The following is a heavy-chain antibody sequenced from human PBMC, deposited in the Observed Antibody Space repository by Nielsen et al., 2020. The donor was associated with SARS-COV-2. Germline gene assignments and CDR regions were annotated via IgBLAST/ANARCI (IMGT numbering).Heavy chain of an antibody. D-gene: IGHD3-3*01. CDR1: GGSISSGDYY. CDR2: IYYSGST. V-gene: IGHV4-30-4*01. J-gene: IGHJ6*02. Sequence: SETLSLTCTVSGGSISSGDYYWSWIRQPPGKGLEWIGYIYYSGSTYYNPSPKSRVTISVDTSKNQFSLKLSSVTAADTALYYCARERVGGITIFGVVTRYGMDVWGQGTTVTVSS. CDR3: ARERVGGITIFGVVTRYGMDV.